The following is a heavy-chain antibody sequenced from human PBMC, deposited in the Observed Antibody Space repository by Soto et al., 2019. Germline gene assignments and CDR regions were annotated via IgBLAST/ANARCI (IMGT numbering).Heavy chain of an antibody. Sequence: GGSLRLSCAASGFTFSSYGMHWVRQAPGKGLEWVAVISYDGSNKYYADSVKGRFTISRDNSKNTLYLQMNSLRAEDTAVYYCAKDAAGATSYYYYGMDVWGQGTTVTVSS. CDR3: AKDAAGATSYYYYGMDV. CDR2: ISYDGSNK. D-gene: IGHD1-26*01. CDR1: GFTFSSYG. V-gene: IGHV3-30*18. J-gene: IGHJ6*02.